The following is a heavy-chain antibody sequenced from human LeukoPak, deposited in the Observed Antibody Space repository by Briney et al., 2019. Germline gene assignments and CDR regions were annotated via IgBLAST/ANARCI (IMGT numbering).Heavy chain of an antibody. Sequence: SETLSLTCTVSGGSISSGDYYWSWIRQPPGKGLEWIGYIYDSGSTYYNPSLKSRVTISVDTSKNQFSLKLSSVTAADTAVYYCARDIGRWASYWYFDLWGRGTLVTVSS. J-gene: IGHJ2*01. V-gene: IGHV4-30-4*01. CDR1: GGSISSGDYY. D-gene: IGHD1-26*01. CDR2: IYDSGST. CDR3: ARDIGRWASYWYFDL.